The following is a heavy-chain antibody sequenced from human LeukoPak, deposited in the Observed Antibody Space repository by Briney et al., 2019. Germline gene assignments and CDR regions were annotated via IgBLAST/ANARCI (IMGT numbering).Heavy chain of an antibody. CDR3: AKDGGYCSGGSCYKGTTRAHYMDV. Sequence: GGSLRLSCAASGFTFSSYAMSWVRQAPGKGLEWVSAISGSGGSTYYADSVKGRFTISRDNSKNTLYLQMNSLRAEDTAVYYCAKDGGYCSGGSCYKGTTRAHYMDVWGKGTTVTVSS. D-gene: IGHD2-15*01. CDR1: GFTFSSYA. V-gene: IGHV3-23*01. CDR2: ISGSGGST. J-gene: IGHJ6*03.